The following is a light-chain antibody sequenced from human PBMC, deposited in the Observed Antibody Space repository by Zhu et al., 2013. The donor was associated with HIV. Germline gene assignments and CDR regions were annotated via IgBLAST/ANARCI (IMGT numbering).Light chain of an antibody. Sequence: EIVLTQSPAILSLSPGERATLSCRTSQSVRSNLAWYQQKPGQAPRLLIYDASIRATGVPGRFSGSGSGTEFTLTISSLLSEDFAVYYCQQYNTWLPITFGQGTRLDMK. CDR3: QQYNTWLPIT. J-gene: IGKJ5*01. CDR2: DAS. V-gene: IGKV3-15*01. CDR1: QSVRSN.